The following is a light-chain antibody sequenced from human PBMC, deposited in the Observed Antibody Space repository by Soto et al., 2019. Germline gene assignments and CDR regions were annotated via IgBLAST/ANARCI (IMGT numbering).Light chain of an antibody. CDR2: GVS. CDR1: SGDIGAYNY. V-gene: IGLV2-14*01. Sequence: QSALTQPASVSGSPGQSINISCTGTSGDIGAYNYVSWYQQHPYTAPKLLIYGVSDRPSGVSNRFSASKSGNTASLTISGLQAEDEADYYCSSYTSSTFYVFGTGTKLTVL. J-gene: IGLJ1*01. CDR3: SSYTSSTFYV.